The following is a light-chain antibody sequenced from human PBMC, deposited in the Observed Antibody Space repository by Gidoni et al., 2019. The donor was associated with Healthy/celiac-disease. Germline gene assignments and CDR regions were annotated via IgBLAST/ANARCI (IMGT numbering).Light chain of an antibody. CDR3: QQYGSSPPYT. J-gene: IGKJ2*01. CDR2: GAS. CDR1: QSVSSSY. Sequence: EIVWTQSPGTLSLSPGERATLSCRASQSVSSSYLAWYQQKPGQGPSLLIYGASSRATGIPDRFSGSGSGTDFTLTISRLEPEDFAVYYCQQYGSSPPYTFGQGTKLEIK. V-gene: IGKV3-20*01.